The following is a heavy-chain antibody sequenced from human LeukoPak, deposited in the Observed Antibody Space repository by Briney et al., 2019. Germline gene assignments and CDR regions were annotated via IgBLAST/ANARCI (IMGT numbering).Heavy chain of an antibody. CDR3: AREGIAVAGTFHYYGMDV. CDR1: GFTFSSYA. V-gene: IGHV3-30-3*01. J-gene: IGHJ6*02. D-gene: IGHD6-19*01. Sequence: GGSLRLSCAASGFTFSSYAMHWVRQAPGKGLEWVAVISYDGSNKYYADSVKGRFTISRDNSKNTLYLQMNSLRAEDTAVYYCAREGIAVAGTFHYYGMDVWGQGTTVTVPS. CDR2: ISYDGSNK.